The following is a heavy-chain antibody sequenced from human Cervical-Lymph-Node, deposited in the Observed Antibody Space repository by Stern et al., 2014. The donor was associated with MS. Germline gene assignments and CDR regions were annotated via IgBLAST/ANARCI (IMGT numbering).Heavy chain of an antibody. CDR1: GLSLSTSGVG. CDR3: ALEGRGDFWSGYSPAYFNWFDP. CDR2: IYWDDDK. D-gene: IGHD3-3*01. V-gene: IGHV2-5*02. J-gene: IGHJ5*02. Sequence: QVTLRESGPTLVKPTQTLKLTCTLSGLSLSTSGVGVGWIRQPPGKALEWLALIYWDDDKSYSPSLKSRLTIAKDTSKNQVVLTMTNMDPVDTATYYCALEGRGDFWSGYSPAYFNWFDPWGQGTLVTVSS.